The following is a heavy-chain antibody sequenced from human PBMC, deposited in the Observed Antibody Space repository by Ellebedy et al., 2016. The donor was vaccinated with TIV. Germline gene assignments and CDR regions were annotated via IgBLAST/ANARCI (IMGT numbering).Heavy chain of an antibody. D-gene: IGHD3-3*01. J-gene: IGHJ5*02. CDR3: VGFGVFNL. CDR1: GFSFTNYG. Sequence: PGGSLRLSCVASGFSFTNYGMHWVRQAPGKGLERVAVIWYDGVNIFYADSVKGRFTISRENAKNALFLQMDGLRVDDSAVYYCVGFGVFNLWGQGAPVTVSS. V-gene: IGHV3-33*03. CDR2: IWYDGVNI.